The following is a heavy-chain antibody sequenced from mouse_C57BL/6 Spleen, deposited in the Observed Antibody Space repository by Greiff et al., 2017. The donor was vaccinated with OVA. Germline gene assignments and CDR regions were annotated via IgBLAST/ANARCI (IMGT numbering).Heavy chain of an antibody. J-gene: IGHJ1*03. CDR2: IYPSDSET. CDR3: AREGYYYGSSLWYFDV. CDR1: GYTFTSYW. Sequence: VQLQQPGAELVRPGSSVKLSCKASGYTFTSYWMDWVKQRPGQGLEWIGNIYPSDSETHYNQKFKDKATLTVDKSSSTAYMQLSSLTSEDSAVYYCAREGYYYGSSLWYFDVWGTGTTVTVSA. V-gene: IGHV1-61*01. D-gene: IGHD1-1*01.